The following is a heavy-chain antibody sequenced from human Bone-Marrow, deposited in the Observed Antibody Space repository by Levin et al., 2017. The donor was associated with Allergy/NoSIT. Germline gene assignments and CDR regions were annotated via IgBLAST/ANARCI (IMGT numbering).Heavy chain of an antibody. Sequence: GGSLRLSCADSGFTFSSYGMHWVRQAPGEGLEWVAAISYDGSNKYYADSVKGRFAISRDNSKNTLYLQMSSLRVEDTAVYYCANGVYYYGSGSPSFDYWGQGTLVTVSS. CDR2: ISYDGSNK. J-gene: IGHJ4*02. D-gene: IGHD3-10*01. CDR3: ANGVYYYGSGSPSFDY. V-gene: IGHV3-30*18. CDR1: GFTFSSYG.